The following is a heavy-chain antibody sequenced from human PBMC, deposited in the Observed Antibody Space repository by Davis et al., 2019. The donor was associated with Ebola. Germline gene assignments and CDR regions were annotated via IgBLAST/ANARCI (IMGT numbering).Heavy chain of an antibody. CDR3: ASIAAALPGAFDI. Sequence: AASVKVSCKASGYTFASYYMHWVRQAPGQGLEWMGRINPNSGGTNYAQKFRGRVTMTRDTSISTAYMELSRLRSDDTAVYYCASIAAALPGAFDIWGQGTMVTVSS. CDR2: INPNSGGT. CDR1: GYTFASYY. V-gene: IGHV1-2*06. J-gene: IGHJ3*02. D-gene: IGHD6-13*01.